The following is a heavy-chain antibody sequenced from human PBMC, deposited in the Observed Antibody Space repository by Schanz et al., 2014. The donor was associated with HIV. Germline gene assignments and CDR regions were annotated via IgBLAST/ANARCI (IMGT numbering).Heavy chain of an antibody. Sequence: EGQLVESGGGLVQPGGSLRLSCEASGFTFSSFWMHWVRQVPGKGLLWVAHIYSDGSSTHYADSVKGRFTISRDNSKDTLYLQINSLRADDTALYYCAKEQYGAVFDYWGQGTLVTVSS. D-gene: IGHD4-17*01. V-gene: IGHV3-74*01. CDR1: GFTFSSFW. J-gene: IGHJ4*02. CDR2: IYSDGSST. CDR3: AKEQYGAVFDY.